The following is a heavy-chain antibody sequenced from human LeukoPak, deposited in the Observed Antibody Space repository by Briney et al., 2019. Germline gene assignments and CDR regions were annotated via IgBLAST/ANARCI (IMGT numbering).Heavy chain of an antibody. V-gene: IGHV1-24*01. CDR1: GYTLTELS. J-gene: IGHJ4*02. CDR3: ATVPWNYPFDY. D-gene: IGHD1-7*01. CDR2: FDPEDGET. Sequence: ASVKVSCKVSGYTLTELSMHWVRQAPGKGLEWMGGFDPEDGETIYAQKFQGRVTMTEGTSTDTAYMELSSLRSEDTAVYYCATVPWNYPFDYWGQGTLVTVSS.